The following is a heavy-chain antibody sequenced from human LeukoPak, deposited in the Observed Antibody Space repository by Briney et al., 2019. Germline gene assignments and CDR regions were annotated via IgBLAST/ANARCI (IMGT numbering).Heavy chain of an antibody. V-gene: IGHV3-48*03. CDR2: ISSSGSTI. J-gene: IGHJ6*03. CDR1: GFTLSSYE. CDR3: ARDGAGYYYYMDV. Sequence: PGGSLRLSCAASGFTLSSYEMNWFRQAPGKGLEWVSYISSSGSTIYYADSVKGRFTISRDNAKNSLYLQMNSLRAEDTAVYYCARDGAGYYYYMDVWGKGTTVTVSS. D-gene: IGHD1-26*01.